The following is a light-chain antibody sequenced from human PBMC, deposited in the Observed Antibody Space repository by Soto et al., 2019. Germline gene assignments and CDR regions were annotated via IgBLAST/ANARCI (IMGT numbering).Light chain of an antibody. CDR1: SSDVGGYNY. Sequence: QSALTQTASVSGSPGQSITISCTGTSSDVGGYNYVSWYQQHPGKAPKLMIYEVSNRPSGVSNRFSGSKSGNTASLTISGLQAEDEADYYCSSYTSSSTWVFVGGTQLTVL. J-gene: IGLJ3*02. V-gene: IGLV2-14*01. CDR3: SSYTSSSTWV. CDR2: EVS.